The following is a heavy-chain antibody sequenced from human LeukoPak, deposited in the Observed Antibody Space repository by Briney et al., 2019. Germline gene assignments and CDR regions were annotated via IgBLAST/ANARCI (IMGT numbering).Heavy chain of an antibody. CDR1: GFTFSNAW. CDR3: TTDLISGSYLEGVDY. CDR2: IKSKTDGGTT. Sequence: GGSLRLSWAASGFTFSNAWMSWVRQAPGKGLEWVGRIKSKTDGGTTDYAAPVKGRFTISRDDSKNTLYLQMNSLKTEDTAVYYCTTDLISGSYLEGVDYWGQGTLVTVSS. D-gene: IGHD1-26*01. V-gene: IGHV3-15*01. J-gene: IGHJ4*02.